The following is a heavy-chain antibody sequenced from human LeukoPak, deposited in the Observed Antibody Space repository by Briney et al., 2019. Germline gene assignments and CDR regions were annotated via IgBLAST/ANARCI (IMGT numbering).Heavy chain of an antibody. CDR2: ISAYNDYT. V-gene: IGHV1-18*01. J-gene: IGHJ4*02. D-gene: IGHD1-26*01. Sequence: ASVKVSCKASGYTFTSYGISWVRQAPGQGLEWMGWISAYNDYTIYAQKLQGRVTMTTDTSTSTAYMELRSLRSDDTVVYYCGRAHPRLGATKGSIDYWGQGTLVTVSS. CDR3: GRAHPRLGATKGSIDY. CDR1: GYTFTSYG.